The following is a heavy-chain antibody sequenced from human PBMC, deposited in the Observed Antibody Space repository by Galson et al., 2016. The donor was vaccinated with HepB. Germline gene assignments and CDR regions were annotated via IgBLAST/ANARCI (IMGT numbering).Heavy chain of an antibody. Sequence: SLRLSCAASGFTFSDYYMNWIRQAPGKGLEWVSYISARSNIIYYADDVKDRFTISRDNAMNSLHLQMNSLRAEDTATYYCARGYDGSGSPTFDVWGQGTMVTVSS. V-gene: IGHV3-11*01. D-gene: IGHD3-22*01. CDR3: ARGYDGSGSPTFDV. CDR1: GFTFSDYY. J-gene: IGHJ3*01. CDR2: ISARSNII.